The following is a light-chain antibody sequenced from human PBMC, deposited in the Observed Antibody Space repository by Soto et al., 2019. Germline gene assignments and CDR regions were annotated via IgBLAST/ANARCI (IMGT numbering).Light chain of an antibody. CDR1: QCVSSN. V-gene: IGKV3-15*01. CDR3: QQYNNWPPLT. J-gene: IGKJ4*01. Sequence: EIVMTQSPATLSVSPGERATLSCRASQCVSSNLAWYQQKLGQAPRLLIYGASTRATGIPARFSGSGSGREFTLTISSLQSEDFAVYYCQQYNNWPPLTFGGGTKVEIK. CDR2: GAS.